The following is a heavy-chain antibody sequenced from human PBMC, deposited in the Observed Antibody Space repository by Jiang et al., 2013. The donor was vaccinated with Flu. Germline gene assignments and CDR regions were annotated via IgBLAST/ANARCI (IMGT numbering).Heavy chain of an antibody. Sequence: GVVQPGGTLRLSCVASGFPISSYWMHWVRQTPGKGLVWVSRIQADGSSTNYADSVKGRFTVSRDNAKNTLYLQMDSLTVEDSAVYYCVRERAVPNTYFDPWGQGTLVTVSS. J-gene: IGHJ5*02. V-gene: IGHV3-74*01. D-gene: IGHD6-19*01. CDR2: IQADGSST. CDR3: VRERAVPNTYFDP. CDR1: GFPISSYW.